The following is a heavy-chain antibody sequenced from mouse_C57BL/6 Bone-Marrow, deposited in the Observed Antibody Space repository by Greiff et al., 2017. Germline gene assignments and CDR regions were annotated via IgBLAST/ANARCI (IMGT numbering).Heavy chain of an antibody. J-gene: IGHJ2*01. D-gene: IGHD1-1*01. V-gene: IGHV1-81*01. CDR1: GYTFTSYG. CDR2: IYPRSGNT. CDR3: ARSKGYYYGSSADY. Sequence: QVQLKESGAELARPGASVKLSCKASGYTFTSYGISWVKQRTGQGLEWIGEIYPRSGNTYYNEKFKGKATLTADKSSSTAYMALRSLTSEDSAVYFCARSKGYYYGSSADYWGQGTTLTVSS.